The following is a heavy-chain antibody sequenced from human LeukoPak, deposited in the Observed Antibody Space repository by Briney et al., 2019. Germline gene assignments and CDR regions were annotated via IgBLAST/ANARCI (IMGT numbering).Heavy chain of an antibody. V-gene: IGHV1-69*04. CDR1: GGTFTSCA. Sequence: SVKLSCKATGGTFTSCAISWVRHAPAQGLERKGRIIPMRGIADYAPKFQGRVTIAADKSTSTPYMGLSSLRSEDTAVYYCARVVDDSRSDYFDYWGQGTLVTVSS. CDR3: ARVVDDSRSDYFDY. D-gene: IGHD3-22*01. J-gene: IGHJ4*02. CDR2: IIPMRGIA.